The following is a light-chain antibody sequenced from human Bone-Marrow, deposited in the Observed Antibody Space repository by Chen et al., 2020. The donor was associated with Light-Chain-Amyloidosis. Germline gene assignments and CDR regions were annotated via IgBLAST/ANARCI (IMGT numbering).Light chain of an antibody. CDR1: RGISKS. J-gene: IGKJ2*01. CDR3: QHYYTTPRT. V-gene: IGKV1-NL1*01. CDR2: GTS. Sequence: DIQMTQSPSSLSASVGDRVTITCRASRGISKSLAWYQLKPGKAPKLLIYGTSKVHNGVPSRFSGSESGTDYTLTISSLQPEDFATYFCQHYYTTPRTFGQGTKLEIK.